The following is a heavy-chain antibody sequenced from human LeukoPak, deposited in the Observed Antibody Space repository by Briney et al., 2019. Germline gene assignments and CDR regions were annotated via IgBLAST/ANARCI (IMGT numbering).Heavy chain of an antibody. J-gene: IGHJ6*02. D-gene: IGHD3-10*01. CDR1: GYTFTSYY. CDR2: INPRGGST. CDR3: ARERVDYYGSGSAIYDYYGMDV. V-gene: IGHV1-46*01. Sequence: ASVKVTCKASGYTFTSYYMHWVRQAPGQGLEWTGIINPRGGSTSYAQKFQGRVTMTRDTSTSTVYMELSSLRSEDTAVYYCARERVDYYGSGSAIYDYYGMDVWGQGTTVTVSS.